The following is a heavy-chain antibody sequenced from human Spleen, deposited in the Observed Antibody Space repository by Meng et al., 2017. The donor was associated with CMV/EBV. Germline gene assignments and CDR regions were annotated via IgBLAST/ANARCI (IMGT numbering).Heavy chain of an antibody. CDR1: GLNFSSYG. Sequence: GESLKISCAASGLNFSSYGMHWVRQAPGKGLEWVAFIRDDGTNKYYADSVKGRFTISRDNSKNTLYLQMNSPRAEDTAVYYCGKIDYWGQGTLVTVSS. V-gene: IGHV3-30*02. CDR2: IRDDGTNK. CDR3: GKIDY. J-gene: IGHJ4*02.